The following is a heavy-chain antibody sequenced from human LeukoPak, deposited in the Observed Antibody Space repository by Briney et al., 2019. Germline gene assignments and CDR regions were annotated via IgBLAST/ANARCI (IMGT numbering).Heavy chain of an antibody. Sequence: SETLSLTCAVYGGSFSGYYWSWIRQPPGKGLEWIGEINHSGSTNYNPSLKSRVTISVDTSKNQFSLKLCSVTAADTAVYYCARGLGRTGVVFAFDIWGQGTMVTVSS. J-gene: IGHJ3*02. CDR1: GGSFSGYY. CDR3: ARGLGRTGVVFAFDI. V-gene: IGHV4-34*01. D-gene: IGHD1-26*01. CDR2: INHSGST.